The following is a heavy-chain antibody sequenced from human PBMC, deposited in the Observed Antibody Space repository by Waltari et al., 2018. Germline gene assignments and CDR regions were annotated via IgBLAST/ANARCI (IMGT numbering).Heavy chain of an antibody. CDR3: ARDPAGDGFYYFDY. Sequence: QVQLVQSGDEVKTPGASVKVSCKAYGYSFTGYFIHWVRQAPGQGLEWMGRVITNSGDTNYAQKFQGRVTLTRDTSTSTGYMQLSGLRSDDTALYYCARDPAGDGFYYFDYWGQGSLVTVSS. D-gene: IGHD2-2*01. V-gene: IGHV1-2*06. CDR2: VITNSGDT. J-gene: IGHJ4*02. CDR1: GYSFTGYF.